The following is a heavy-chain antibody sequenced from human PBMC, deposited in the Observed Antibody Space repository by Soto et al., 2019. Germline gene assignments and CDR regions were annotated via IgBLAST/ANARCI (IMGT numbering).Heavy chain of an antibody. J-gene: IGHJ4*02. Sequence: ETLSLTCTVSGGSISGYYWSWIRQPPGKGLEWIGYIFYSGNTKYNPSLNTRVTISINTSKNQFSLNLTSVTAADTAVYYCARARGIEATRYFDYWGQGSLVTVS. CDR1: GGSISGYY. CDR2: IFYSGNT. CDR3: ARARGIEATRYFDY. V-gene: IGHV4-59*01. D-gene: IGHD5-12*01.